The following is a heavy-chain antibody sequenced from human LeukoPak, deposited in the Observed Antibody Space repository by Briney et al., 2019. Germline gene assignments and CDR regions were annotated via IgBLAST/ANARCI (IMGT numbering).Heavy chain of an antibody. CDR3: AREGGDDSSGYYHYGWVY. Sequence: GGALRLSCAASGFTFSSYEMNWVRQAPGKGLEWVSYISSSCSTIYYADSGKGRFTISRDNAKNSLYLQMNSLRAEDTAVYYCAREGGDDSSGYYHYGWVYCGQGTLVTVSS. CDR1: GFTFSSYE. J-gene: IGHJ4*02. CDR2: ISSSCSTI. D-gene: IGHD3-22*01. V-gene: IGHV3-48*03.